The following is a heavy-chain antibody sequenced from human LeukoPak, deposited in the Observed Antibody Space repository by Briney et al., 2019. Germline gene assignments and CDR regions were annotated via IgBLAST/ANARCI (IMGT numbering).Heavy chain of an antibody. CDR2: IYTSGST. D-gene: IGHD3-10*01. CDR3: ARHQWFGEFLTGFDY. J-gene: IGHJ4*02. CDR1: GVSISSYY. V-gene: IGHV4-4*07. Sequence: SETLSLTCTVSGVSISSYYWSWIRQPAGKGLEWIGRIYTSGSTNYNPSLKSRVTMSVDTSKNQFSLKLSSVTAADTAVYYCARHQWFGEFLTGFDYWGQGILVTVSS.